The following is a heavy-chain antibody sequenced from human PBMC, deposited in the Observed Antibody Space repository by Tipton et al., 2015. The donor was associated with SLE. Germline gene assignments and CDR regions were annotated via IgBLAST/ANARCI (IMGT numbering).Heavy chain of an antibody. CDR2: IYNSAKS. CDR1: GDSVSRYY. D-gene: IGHD6-19*01. CDR3: ARGSYYSVWY. V-gene: IGHV4-59*02. Sequence: GLVKPSETLSLTCSVSGDSVSRYYWSWIRQPPGKGLEWIGYIYNSAKSNYIPSLKSRLTMSVDTSKNQFSLQLNSVTPEDTAVYYCARGSYYSVWYWGQGTLVTVSS. J-gene: IGHJ4*02.